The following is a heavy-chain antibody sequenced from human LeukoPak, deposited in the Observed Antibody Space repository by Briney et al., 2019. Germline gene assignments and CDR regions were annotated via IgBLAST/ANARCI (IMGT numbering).Heavy chain of an antibody. CDR3: ARSYDFWSGYYNMFDP. D-gene: IGHD3-3*01. CDR1: GYSFTSYW. Sequence: GESLQISCKGSGYSFTSYWIGWVRQLPGKGLEWMGIIYPGDSDTRYSPSFQGQVTISADKSISTAYLQWSSLKASDTAMYYCARSYDFWSGYYNMFDPWGQGTLVTVSS. CDR2: IYPGDSDT. J-gene: IGHJ5*02. V-gene: IGHV5-51*01.